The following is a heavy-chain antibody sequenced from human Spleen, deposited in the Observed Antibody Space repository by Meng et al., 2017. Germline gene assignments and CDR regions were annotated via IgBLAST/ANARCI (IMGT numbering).Heavy chain of an antibody. CDR3: TRSTVTTSFDY. J-gene: IGHJ4*02. V-gene: IGHV3-73*01. CDR1: RSIISGSD. CDR2: IRSKANSYAT. D-gene: IGHD4-17*01. Sequence: LSLTCAASRSIISGSDIHWVRQASGKGLEWVGRIRSKANSYATAYAASVKGRFTISRDDSKNTAYLQMNSLKTEDTAVYYCTRSTVTTSFDYWGQGTLVTVSS.